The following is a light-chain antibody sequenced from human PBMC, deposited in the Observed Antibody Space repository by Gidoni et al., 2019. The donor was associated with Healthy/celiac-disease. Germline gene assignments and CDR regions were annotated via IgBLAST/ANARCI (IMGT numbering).Light chain of an antibody. J-gene: IGLJ3*02. CDR1: SLRSYY. V-gene: IGLV3-19*01. CDR2: GKN. Sequence: SSELTQDPAVSVVLGQTVRITCQGDSLRSYYASWYQQKPGQAPVLVIYGKNNRPSGIPDRFSGSSSGNTASLTITGAQAEDEADYYCNSRDSSGNHRGVFGGGTKLTVL. CDR3: NSRDSSGNHRGV.